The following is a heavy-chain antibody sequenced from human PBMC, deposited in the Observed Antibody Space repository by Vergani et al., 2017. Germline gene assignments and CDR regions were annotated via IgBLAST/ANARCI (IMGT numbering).Heavy chain of an antibody. V-gene: IGHV4-39*01. Sequence: QLQLQESGPGLVKPSATLSLTCSVSGASIRSSNYYWGWIRQPPGKGLEWIESIYYSGSTYYNPSLKSRVTISVDTSKNQFFLKLSSVTAADTAVYFCARHSTVEWLVKLGWIDPWGQGILVTVPS. D-gene: IGHD6-19*01. CDR1: GASIRSSNYY. CDR3: ARHSTVEWLVKLGWIDP. J-gene: IGHJ5*02. CDR2: IYYSGST.